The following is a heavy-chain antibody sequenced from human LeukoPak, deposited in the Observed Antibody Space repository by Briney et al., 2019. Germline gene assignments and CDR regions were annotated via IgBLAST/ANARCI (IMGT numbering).Heavy chain of an antibody. V-gene: IGHV4-61*02. D-gene: IGHD3-10*01. CDR2: IYPRGST. Sequence: PSQTLSLTCTVSDGLISSGTYYWSWVRQPAGKGLEWIGRIYPRGSTKYNPSLKRRVTISVDTSKNQFSLKLTSVTAADTAVYYCAKMVTYYYASGSFESNWFDPWGQGTLVTVSS. CDR3: AKMVTYYYASGSFESNWFDP. J-gene: IGHJ5*02. CDR1: DGLISSGTYY.